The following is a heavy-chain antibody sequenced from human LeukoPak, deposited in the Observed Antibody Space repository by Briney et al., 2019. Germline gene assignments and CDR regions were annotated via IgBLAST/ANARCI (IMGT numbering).Heavy chain of an antibody. CDR1: GGSISSYY. V-gene: IGHV4-59*01. CDR3: ARDLEPHYYGSGSYYNWFDP. CDR2: IYYSGST. Sequence: SETLSLTCTVSGGSISSYYWSWIRQPPGKGLEWIGYIYYSGSTNYNPSLKSRVTISVDTSKNQFSLKLSSVTAADTAVYYCARDLEPHYYGSGSYYNWFDPWGQGTLVTVSS. D-gene: IGHD3-10*01. J-gene: IGHJ5*02.